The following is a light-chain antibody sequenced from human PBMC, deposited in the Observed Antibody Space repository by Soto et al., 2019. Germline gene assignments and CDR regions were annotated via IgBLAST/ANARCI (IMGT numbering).Light chain of an antibody. J-gene: IGKJ4*01. V-gene: IGKV3-20*01. CDR3: QQYGSTPLT. CDR2: DAS. CDR1: QSVGSNK. Sequence: EIVLTQSPGTLSLSPGERATLSCRASQSVGSNKLAWYQQKRGQAPRFLMYDASTRATGIPDRFSGSGSGTDFNLTISRLEPEDFAVYYCQQYGSTPLTFGGGTKVEIK.